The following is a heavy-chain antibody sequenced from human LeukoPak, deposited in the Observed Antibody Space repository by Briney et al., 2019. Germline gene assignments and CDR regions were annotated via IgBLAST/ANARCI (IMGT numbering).Heavy chain of an antibody. CDR2: ISSSSGTI. CDR1: GYSFRTYS. J-gene: IGHJ4*02. Sequence: GGPLRLSCAASGYSFRTYSMNWVRQAPGKGLEWVSYISSSSGTIYYADSVKGRFTISRDNAKNSLYLQMNSLRDEDTAVYYCAGFSDYWGQGTLVTVSS. CDR3: AGFSDY. V-gene: IGHV3-48*02.